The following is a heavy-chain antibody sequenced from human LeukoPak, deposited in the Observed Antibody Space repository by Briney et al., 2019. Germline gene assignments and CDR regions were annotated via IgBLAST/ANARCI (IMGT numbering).Heavy chain of an antibody. J-gene: IGHJ4*02. Sequence: KPSETPSPPCTVSGDSISTRTYHRGWIRPPPGEGLEWIGDIYYSGSTNYNPSLKSRVTISVDTSKNQFSLKLSSVTAADTAVYYCARLSMVRGVITPFDYWGQGTLVTVSS. V-gene: IGHV4-61*05. CDR3: ARLSMVRGVITPFDY. CDR1: GDSISTRTYH. CDR2: IYYSGST. D-gene: IGHD3-10*01.